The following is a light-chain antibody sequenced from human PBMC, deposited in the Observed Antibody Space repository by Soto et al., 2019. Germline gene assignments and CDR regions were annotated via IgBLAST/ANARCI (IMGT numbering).Light chain of an antibody. CDR3: QQYNSYAFT. CDR2: DAA. Sequence: DIQMTQSPSTLSASVGDRVTITCRASQTISNWLAWYQQKPGKGPKLLIYDAAKLESGVPSRFSGSGSGTEFTLTISSLQPDDFGTYYCQQYNSYAFTFGPGTKVDIK. CDR1: QTISNW. V-gene: IGKV1-5*01. J-gene: IGKJ3*01.